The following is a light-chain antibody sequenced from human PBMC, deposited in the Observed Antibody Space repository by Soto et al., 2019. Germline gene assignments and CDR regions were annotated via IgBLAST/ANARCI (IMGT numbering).Light chain of an antibody. CDR1: SSDVGGYNY. CDR3: SSYTTSSTLDV. CDR2: EVS. Sequence: QSVLTQPASVSGSPGQSITISCTGTSSDVGGYNYVSWYQQHPGKAPQLMIYEVSNRPSGVSNRFSGSKSGNTASLTISGLQAEDEAEYYCSSYTTSSTLDVFGTGTKGTVL. V-gene: IGLV2-14*01. J-gene: IGLJ1*01.